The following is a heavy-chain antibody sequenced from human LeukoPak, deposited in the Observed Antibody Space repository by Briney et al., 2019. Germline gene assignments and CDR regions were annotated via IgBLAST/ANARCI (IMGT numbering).Heavy chain of an antibody. J-gene: IGHJ4*02. Sequence: PSETLSLTCAVYGGSFSGYYWSWIRQPPGKGLEWIGEINHSGSTNYNPSLKSRVTISVDTSKNQFSLKLSSVTAADTAVYYCAWESSILQYFPRWGQGTLVTVSS. V-gene: IGHV4-34*01. CDR3: AWESSILQYFPR. D-gene: IGHD3-9*01. CDR2: INHSGST. CDR1: GGSFSGYY.